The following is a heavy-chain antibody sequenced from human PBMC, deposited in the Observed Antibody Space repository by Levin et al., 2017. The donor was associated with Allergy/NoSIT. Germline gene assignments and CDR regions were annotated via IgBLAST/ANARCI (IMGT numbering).Heavy chain of an antibody. CDR1: GFTFSRYG. CDR3: ARDPGFGELLLTFDHSYYMDV. D-gene: IGHD3-10*01. Sequence: GGSLRLSCAASGFTFSRYGMHWVRQAPGKGLEWVAVIWYDGSNEYYADPVKGRFTISRDNSKNTLYLQMNSLTAEDTAVYYCARDPGFGELLLTFDHSYYMDVWGKGTTVTVS. J-gene: IGHJ6*03. CDR2: IWYDGSNE. V-gene: IGHV3-33*01.